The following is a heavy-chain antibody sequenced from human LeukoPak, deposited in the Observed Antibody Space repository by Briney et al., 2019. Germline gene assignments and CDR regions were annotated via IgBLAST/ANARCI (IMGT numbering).Heavy chain of an antibody. Sequence: TSETLSLTCTVSGGSITTNYWSWIRQPPGKGPEWIAYMYHDGATYYNPSLESRVTISMDTSKKQLSLKLSSVTAADTAVYYCARRRTGDYFDYWGQGTLVTVSS. V-gene: IGHV4-59*12. CDR3: ARRRTGDYFDY. CDR2: MYHDGAT. J-gene: IGHJ4*02. D-gene: IGHD1-14*01. CDR1: GGSITTNY.